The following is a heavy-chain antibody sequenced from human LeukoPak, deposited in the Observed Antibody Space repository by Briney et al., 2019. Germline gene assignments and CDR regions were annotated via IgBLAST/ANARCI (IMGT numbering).Heavy chain of an antibody. J-gene: IGHJ4*02. CDR1: GFTFSSYW. CDR2: INSDGRST. D-gene: IGHD3-3*01. V-gene: IGHV3-74*01. CDR3: ARAGGFLEWLLADYFDY. Sequence: AGGALRLSCAASGFTFSSYWMHWVRQAPGKGLVWISRINSDGRSTSYADSVKGRFTISTDNAKNTLYLQMNSLRAEDTAVYYCARAGGFLEWLLADYFDYWGQGTLVTVSS.